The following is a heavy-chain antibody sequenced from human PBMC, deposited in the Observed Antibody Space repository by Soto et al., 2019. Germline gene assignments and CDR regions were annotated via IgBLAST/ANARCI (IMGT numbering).Heavy chain of an antibody. CDR1: GGSISSGGYS. Sequence: PSETLSLTCAVSGGSISSGGYSWSWIRQPPGKGLEWIGYIYHSGSTYYNPSLKSRVTISVDRSKNQFSLKLSSVTAADTAVYYCARDRWTSAIYYGSGSWGMDVWGQGTTVTVS. V-gene: IGHV4-30-2*01. CDR2: IYHSGST. J-gene: IGHJ6*02. CDR3: ARDRWTSAIYYGSGSWGMDV. D-gene: IGHD3-10*01.